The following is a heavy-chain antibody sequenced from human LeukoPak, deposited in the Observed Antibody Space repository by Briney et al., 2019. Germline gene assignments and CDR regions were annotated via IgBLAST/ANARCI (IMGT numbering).Heavy chain of an antibody. Sequence: PSETLSLTRAVYGGSFSGYYWSWIRQPPGKGLEWIGEINHSGSTNYNPSLKSRVTISVDTSKNQFSLRLSSVTAADTAVYYCATSRVGATSGVDYWGQGTLVTVSS. CDR1: GGSFSGYY. CDR2: INHSGST. V-gene: IGHV4-34*01. CDR3: ATSRVGATSGVDY. D-gene: IGHD1-26*01. J-gene: IGHJ4*02.